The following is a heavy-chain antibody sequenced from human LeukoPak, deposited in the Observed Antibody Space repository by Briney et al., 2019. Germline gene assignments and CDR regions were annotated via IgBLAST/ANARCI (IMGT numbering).Heavy chain of an antibody. CDR3: AIGDYFDY. CDR1: GFTFISSW. D-gene: IGHD2-15*01. J-gene: IGHJ4*02. CDR2: IKQDGGEK. V-gene: IGHV3-7*01. Sequence: GGPLRLSCAASGFTFISSWMSWVRQAPGMGLEWVANIKQDGGEKYYVDSAKGRFTISRDNAKNSLYLQMNTLRAEDTAVYYCAIGDYFDYWGQGTLVTVSS.